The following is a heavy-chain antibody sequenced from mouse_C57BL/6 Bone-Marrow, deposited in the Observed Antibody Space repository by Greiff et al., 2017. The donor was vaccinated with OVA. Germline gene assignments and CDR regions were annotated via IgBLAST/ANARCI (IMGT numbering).Heavy chain of an antibody. Sequence: QVQLKQPGAELVRPGSSVKLSCKASGYTFTSYWMDWVKQRPGQGLEWIGNIYPSDSETHYNQKFKDKATLTVDKSSSTAYMQLSSLTSEDSAVYYCARDFGGNYYFDYWGQGTTLTVSS. D-gene: IGHD1-1*02. CDR1: GYTFTSYW. CDR2: IYPSDSET. CDR3: ARDFGGNYYFDY. J-gene: IGHJ2*01. V-gene: IGHV1-61*01.